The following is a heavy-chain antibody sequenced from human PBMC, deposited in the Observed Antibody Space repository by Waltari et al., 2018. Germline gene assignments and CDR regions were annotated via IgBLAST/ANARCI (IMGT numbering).Heavy chain of an antibody. Sequence: QVQLQQWGAGLLKPSETLSLTCAVYGGSFSGYYWSWIRQPPGKGLEWIGEINHSGSTNYNPSRKSRVTISVDTSKNQFSLKLSSVTAADTAVYYCARGRRYYYDSSGYFPWGQGTLVTVSS. J-gene: IGHJ5*02. CDR3: ARGRRYYYDSSGYFP. D-gene: IGHD3-22*01. CDR1: GGSFSGYY. V-gene: IGHV4-34*01. CDR2: INHSGST.